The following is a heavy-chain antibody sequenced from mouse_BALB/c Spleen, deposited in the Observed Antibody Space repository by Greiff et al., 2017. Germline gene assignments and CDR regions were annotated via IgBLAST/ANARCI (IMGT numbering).Heavy chain of an antibody. J-gene: IGHJ4*01. CDR3: ARSRNDCSSRVEDY. D-gene: IGHD1-1*01. CDR2: IDPSDSYT. CDR1: GYTFTSYW. V-gene: IGHV1S126*01. Sequence: QVQLQQPGAELVKPGASVKISCKASGYTFTSYWMNWVKQRPGQGLEWIGEIDPSDSYTNNNQKFKDKATLTVDKSSSTAYMQLSSLTSEDSAVYYCARSRNDCSSRVEDYWGQGTSVTVSS.